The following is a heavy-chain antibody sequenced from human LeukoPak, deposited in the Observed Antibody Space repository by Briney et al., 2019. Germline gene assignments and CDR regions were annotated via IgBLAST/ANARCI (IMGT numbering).Heavy chain of an antibody. V-gene: IGHV3-33*01. J-gene: IGHJ4*02. CDR2: IWYDGSNK. Sequence: PGRSLRPSCAASGFTFSSYGMHWVRQAPGKGLEWVAVIWYDGSNKYYADSVKGRFTISRDNSKNTLYLQMNSLRAEDTAVYYCARGPYYYDSSGYYRGTQGFDYWGQGTLVTVSS. D-gene: IGHD3-22*01. CDR3: ARGPYYYDSSGYYRGTQGFDY. CDR1: GFTFSSYG.